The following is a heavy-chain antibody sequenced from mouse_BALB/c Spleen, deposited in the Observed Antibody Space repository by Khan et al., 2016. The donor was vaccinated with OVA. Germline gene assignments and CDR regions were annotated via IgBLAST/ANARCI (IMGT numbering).Heavy chain of an antibody. J-gene: IGHJ3*01. Sequence: VQLQQSGTELVRPGTSVKVSCKASGYAFTHYLIEWVKQRPGQGLEWIGVINPGSGGTNYNEKFEGKATLTADNSSSTAYMHLSSLTSDDSAIYFCARGVYDGYLAWLAYWGQGTLVTVSA. CDR1: GYAFTHYL. V-gene: IGHV1-54*01. CDR2: INPGSGGT. D-gene: IGHD2-3*01. CDR3: ARGVYDGYLAWLAY.